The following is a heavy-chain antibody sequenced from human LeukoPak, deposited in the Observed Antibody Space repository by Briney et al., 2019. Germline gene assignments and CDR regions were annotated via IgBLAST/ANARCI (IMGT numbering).Heavy chain of an antibody. CDR2: IYHSGST. CDR1: GYSISSGYY. D-gene: IGHD4-17*01. V-gene: IGHV4-38-2*01. J-gene: IGHJ4*02. CDR3: ARGDYGDYGGY. Sequence: SETLSLTCAVSGYSISSGYYWGWIRQPPGKGLEWIGSIYHSGSTYYNPSLKSRVTISVDTSKNQFSLKLSSVTAADTAVYYCARGDYGDYGGYWGQGTLVTVSS.